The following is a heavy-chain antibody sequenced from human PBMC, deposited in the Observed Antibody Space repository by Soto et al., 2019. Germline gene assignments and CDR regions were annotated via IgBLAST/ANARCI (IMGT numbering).Heavy chain of an antibody. CDR3: AKSRRPYDYGDYVDAFDI. Sequence: PGGSLRLSCAASGFTFSSYGMHWVRQAPGKGLEWVAVVSYDGSNKYYADSVKGRFTISRDNSKNTLYLQMNSLRAEDTAVYYCAKSRRPYDYGDYVDAFDIWGQGTMVTVSS. CDR1: GFTFSSYG. D-gene: IGHD4-17*01. CDR2: VSYDGSNK. V-gene: IGHV3-30*18. J-gene: IGHJ3*02.